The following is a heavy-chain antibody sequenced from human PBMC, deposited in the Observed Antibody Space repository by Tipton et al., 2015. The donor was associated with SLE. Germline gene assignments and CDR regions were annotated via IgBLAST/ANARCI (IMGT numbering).Heavy chain of an antibody. CDR2: ISDSTI. CDR1: GFIFSNFQ. D-gene: IGHD2-8*01. Sequence: SLRLSCAASGFIFSNFQMNWVRQAPGKGLEWISYISDSTIFYADSVKGRFTISRDASKSTAYLQMNSLKTEDTAVYYCTPWIVQSILRHWGQGALVTVSS. CDR3: TPWIVQSILRH. V-gene: IGHV3-48*03. J-gene: IGHJ1*01.